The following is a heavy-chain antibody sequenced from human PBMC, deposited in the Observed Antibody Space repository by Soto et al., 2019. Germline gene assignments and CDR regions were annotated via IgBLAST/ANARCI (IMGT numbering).Heavy chain of an antibody. V-gene: IGHV4-59*08. CDR3: ARHRDILTGYHFDY. D-gene: IGHD3-9*01. Sequence: SETLSLTCTVSGASISSYYWSWIRQPPGKGLQWIGYVYYSGRTNYNPSLNSRITMSVDTSKNQFSLKLSSATAADTAVYYCARHRDILTGYHFDYWAQGTLVTVSS. CDR1: GASISSYY. CDR2: VYYSGRT. J-gene: IGHJ4*02.